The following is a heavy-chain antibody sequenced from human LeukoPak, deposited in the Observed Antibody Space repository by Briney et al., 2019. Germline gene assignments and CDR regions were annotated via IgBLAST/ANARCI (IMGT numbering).Heavy chain of an antibody. CDR2: ISDSGSKT. Sequence: PGGSLRLSCAASGFTFNNYAMNWVRQAPGQGLECVSAISDSGSKTYYADSVKGRFTISRDNSKNTLYLQMNSLRAEDTAVYYCAKRILPGYPNYGMDVWGKGTTVTVSS. V-gene: IGHV3-23*01. CDR1: GFTFNNYA. CDR3: AKRILPGYPNYGMDV. D-gene: IGHD3-9*01. J-gene: IGHJ6*04.